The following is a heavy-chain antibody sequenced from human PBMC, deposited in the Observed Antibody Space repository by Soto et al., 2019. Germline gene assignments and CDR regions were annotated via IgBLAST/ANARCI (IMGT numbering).Heavy chain of an antibody. V-gene: IGHV3-48*02. CDR1: GFTFSSYS. D-gene: IGHD2-15*01. CDR2: ISSSSSTI. CDR3: ARENVLCSGGSCYYYFDY. J-gene: IGHJ4*02. Sequence: PGGSLRLSCAASGFTFSSYSMNWVRQAPGKGLEWVSYISSSSSTIYYADSVKGRFTISRDNAKNSLYLQMNSLRDEDTAVYYCARENVLCSGGSCYYYFDYWGQGTLVTVSS.